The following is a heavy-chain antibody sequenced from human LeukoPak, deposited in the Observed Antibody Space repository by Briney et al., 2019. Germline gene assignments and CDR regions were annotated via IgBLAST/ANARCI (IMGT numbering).Heavy chain of an antibody. D-gene: IGHD3-3*01. CDR2: IKQDGSEK. CDR1: GFTFSSYW. Sequence: GGSLRLSCAASGFTFSSYWMSWVRQAPGKGLEWVANIKQDGSEKYYVDSVKGRFTISRDNAKNSLYLQMNSLRAEDTAVYYCARVYCDFWSGYSNDYWGQGTLVTVSS. V-gene: IGHV3-7*01. CDR3: ARVYCDFWSGYSNDY. J-gene: IGHJ4*02.